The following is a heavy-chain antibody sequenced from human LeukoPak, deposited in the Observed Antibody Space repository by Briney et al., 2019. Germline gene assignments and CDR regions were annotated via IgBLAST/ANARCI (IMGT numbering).Heavy chain of an antibody. CDR3: ARGLETYTRGFG. CDR1: GGPLIDYY. CDR2: IHPSGSP. J-gene: IGHJ4*02. V-gene: IGHV4-34*01. Sequence: NPSETLSLTCAVDGGPLIDYYITWIRQPPGKGLEWIGEIHPSGSPSYNPSLMSRVSLSLDTSRSQFSLRLNSVTAADTAVYFCARGLETYTRGFGWGQGTLVTVSS. D-gene: IGHD3-3*01.